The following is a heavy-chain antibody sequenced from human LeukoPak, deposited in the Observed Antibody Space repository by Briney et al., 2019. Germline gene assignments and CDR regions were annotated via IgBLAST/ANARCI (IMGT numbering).Heavy chain of an antibody. CDR2: IYSGGST. CDR1: GFTVSSNY. V-gene: IGHV3-66*01. Sequence: TGGSLRLSCAASGFTVSSNYMSWVRQAPGKGLEWVSVIYSGGSTYYADSVKGRFTISRDNSKNTLYLQMNSLRAEDTAVYYCARSGLPAAVDYWGQGTLATVSS. CDR3: ARSGLPAAVDY. J-gene: IGHJ4*02. D-gene: IGHD2-2*01.